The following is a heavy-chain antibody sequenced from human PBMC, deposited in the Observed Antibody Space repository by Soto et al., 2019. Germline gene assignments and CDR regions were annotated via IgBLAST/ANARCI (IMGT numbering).Heavy chain of an antibody. D-gene: IGHD1-26*01. CDR2: ISSSSSYI. Sequence: EVQLVESGGGLVKPGGSLRLSCAASGFTFSSYSMNWVRQAPGKGLEWVSSISSSSSYIYYADSVKGRFTISRDNAKNTLYLQMNSLRAEDTAVYYCARDLQYSGSYTGDFDIWGQGTMVTVSS. CDR3: ARDLQYSGSYTGDFDI. V-gene: IGHV3-21*01. CDR1: GFTFSSYS. J-gene: IGHJ3*02.